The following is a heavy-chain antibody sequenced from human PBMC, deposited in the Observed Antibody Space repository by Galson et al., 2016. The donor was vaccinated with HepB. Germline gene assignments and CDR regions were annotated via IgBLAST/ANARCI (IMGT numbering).Heavy chain of an antibody. J-gene: IGHJ4*02. Sequence: SETLSLTCTVSGGSISTYYWNWIRQPPGKGLEWIGCIHYSGDTKSDPSLKRRVTMSLDTSKNQFSLQLGSVTAADTALYYCARDGYNCGLDCWGQGTLVTRPS. CDR2: IHYSGDT. V-gene: IGHV4-59*01. CDR1: GGSISTYY. D-gene: IGHD5-24*01. CDR3: ARDGYNCGLDC.